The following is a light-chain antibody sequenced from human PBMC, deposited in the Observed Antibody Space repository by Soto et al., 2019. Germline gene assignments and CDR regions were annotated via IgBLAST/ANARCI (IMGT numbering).Light chain of an antibody. CDR2: ATS. CDR1: QDIRTE. V-gene: IGKV1-6*01. J-gene: IGKJ1*01. CDR3: LQDYSYPRT. Sequence: AIQMTQSPSSLSASVGDRVTITCRASQDIRTELGWYQQKPGNAPKLLIYATSILQSGVPSRFSGIGSGTDFTLTICSLQPEDFATYYCLQDYSYPRTFGQGTKVEIK.